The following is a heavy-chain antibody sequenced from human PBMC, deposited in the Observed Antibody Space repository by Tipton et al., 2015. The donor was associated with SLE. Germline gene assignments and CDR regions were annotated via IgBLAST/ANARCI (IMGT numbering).Heavy chain of an antibody. CDR1: GGSIDTAY. CDR3: ARDEALGYFDS. J-gene: IGHJ4*02. D-gene: IGHD7-27*01. Sequence: TLSLTCTVSGGSIDTAYWSWIRQPPGKGLEWIGYIFYSGSTDYNSSLKSRVTMSIDTSKSQFSLKLSSVTAADTAVYYCARDEALGYFDSWGLGTLVTVSS. CDR2: IFYSGST. V-gene: IGHV4-59*01.